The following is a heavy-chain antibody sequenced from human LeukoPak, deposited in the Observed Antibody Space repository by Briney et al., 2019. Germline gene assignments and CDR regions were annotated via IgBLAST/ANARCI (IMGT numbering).Heavy chain of an antibody. D-gene: IGHD3-9*01. J-gene: IGHJ4*02. CDR2: IYTSGST. CDR3: ARVKPYYDILTGYAYYFDY. Sequence: SETLSLTCTVSGGSISSSSYYWSWIRQPAGKGLEWIGRIYTSGSTDYNPSLKSRVTMSVDTSKNQFSLKLSSVTAADTAVYYCARVKPYYDILTGYAYYFDYWGQGTLVTVSS. CDR1: GGSISSSSYY. V-gene: IGHV4-61*02.